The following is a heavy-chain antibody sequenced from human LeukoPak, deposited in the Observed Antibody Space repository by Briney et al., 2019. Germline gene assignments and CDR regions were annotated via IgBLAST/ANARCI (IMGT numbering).Heavy chain of an antibody. CDR3: AREVLDYDFWSGYFPDAFDI. V-gene: IGHV4-39*07. J-gene: IGHJ3*02. D-gene: IGHD3-3*01. CDR1: GGSISSSSYY. CDR2: IYYSGST. Sequence: SETLSLTCTVSGGSISSSSYYWGWLRQPPGKGLEWIGSIYYSGSTYYNPSLKSRVTISVDTSKNQFSLKPSSVTAADTAVYYCAREVLDYDFWSGYFPDAFDIWGQGTMVTVSS.